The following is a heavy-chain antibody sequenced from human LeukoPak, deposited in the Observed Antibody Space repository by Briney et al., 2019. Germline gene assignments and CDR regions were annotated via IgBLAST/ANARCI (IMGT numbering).Heavy chain of an antibody. V-gene: IGHV3-30*03. D-gene: IGHD5-18*01. CDR3: ARGGQLWWTATFI. CDR1: GFTFSSYG. J-gene: IGHJ3*02. Sequence: GGSLRLSCAASGFTFSSYGMHWVRQAPGKGLEWVAVISYDRSNKYYADSVKGRFTISRDNSKNTLYLQMNSLRAEDTAVYYCARGGQLWWTATFIWGQGTMVTVSS. CDR2: ISYDRSNK.